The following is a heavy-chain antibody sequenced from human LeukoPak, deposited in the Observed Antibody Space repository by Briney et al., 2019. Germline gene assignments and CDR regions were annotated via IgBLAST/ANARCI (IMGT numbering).Heavy chain of an antibody. CDR1: GYSIGSGYY. J-gene: IGHJ3*02. CDR3: ARDRASGRAFDI. D-gene: IGHD1-14*01. Sequence: SETLSLTCAVSGYSIGSGYYWGWIRQPPGKGLEWIGSIYHSGNTYYNPSLKSRVTTSVDTSKNEFSLKVSSVTAADTAVYYCARDRASGRAFDIWGQGTMVTVSS. V-gene: IGHV4-38-2*02. CDR2: IYHSGNT.